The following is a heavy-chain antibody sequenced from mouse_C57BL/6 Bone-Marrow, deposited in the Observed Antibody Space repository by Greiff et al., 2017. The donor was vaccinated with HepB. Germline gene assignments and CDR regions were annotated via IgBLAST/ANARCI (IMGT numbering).Heavy chain of an antibody. CDR1: GYSITSDY. D-gene: IGHD1-1*01. J-gene: IGHJ1*03. V-gene: IGHV3-8*01. Sequence: DVMLVESGPGLAKPSQTLSLTCSVTGYSITSDYWNWIRKFPGNKLEYMGYISYSGSTYYNPSLKSRISITRDTSKNQYYLQLNSVTTEDTATYYCARQGGTTVVATDWYFDVWGTGTTVTVSS. CDR3: ARQGGTTVVATDWYFDV. CDR2: ISYSGST.